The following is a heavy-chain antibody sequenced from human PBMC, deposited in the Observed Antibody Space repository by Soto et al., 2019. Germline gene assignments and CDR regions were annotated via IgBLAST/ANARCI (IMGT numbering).Heavy chain of an antibody. CDR1: GGSISSYY. CDR3: VMWARAVTAAGVGADDS. CDR2: IYYSGST. V-gene: IGHV4-59*12. D-gene: IGHD2-21*02. J-gene: IGHJ5*01. Sequence: SETLSLTCTVSGGSISSYYWSWIRQPPGKGLEWIGYIYYSGSTNYNPSLKSRVTISVDTSKNQFSLKLSSVTPADTAIYYCVMWARAVTAAGVGADDSWGPGILVTVS.